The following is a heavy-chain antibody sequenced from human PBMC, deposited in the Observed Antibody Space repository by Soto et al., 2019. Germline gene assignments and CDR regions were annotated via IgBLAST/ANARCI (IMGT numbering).Heavy chain of an antibody. J-gene: IGHJ3*02. CDR2: IYLDDDK. V-gene: IGHV2-5*02. D-gene: IGHD5-12*01. Sequence: QITLKESGPTLVKPTQTLTLTCTISGFSLSRSGVGVGWIHQPPGKAPEWLALIYLDDDKRYRPSPNRRLTIAKDTSKDQVVLTMTNVDPLDTATYYCAHRSGYVRAFDIWGQGTMVTVSS. CDR3: AHRSGYVRAFDI. CDR1: GFSLSRSGVG.